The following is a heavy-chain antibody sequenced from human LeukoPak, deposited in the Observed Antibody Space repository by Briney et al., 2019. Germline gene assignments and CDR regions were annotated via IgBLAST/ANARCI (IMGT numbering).Heavy chain of an antibody. CDR1: GFTFSSYA. Sequence: GGSLRFSCAASGFTFSSYAMSWFRQAPGKGLEWVSAISGSGGSTYYADSVKGRFTISRDNSKNTLYLQMNSLRAEDTAVYYCAKESRTHYYDSSGLDYWGQGTLVTVSS. V-gene: IGHV3-23*01. D-gene: IGHD3-22*01. CDR2: ISGSGGST. J-gene: IGHJ4*02. CDR3: AKESRTHYYDSSGLDY.